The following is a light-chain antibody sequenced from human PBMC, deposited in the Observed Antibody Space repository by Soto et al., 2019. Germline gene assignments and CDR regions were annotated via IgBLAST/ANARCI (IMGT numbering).Light chain of an antibody. Sequence: EVVMRQSPATLSVSPGERATLSCRASQGIGDTLAWYQHKPGQTPRLLIYDTSTRATGVPTRFSGSRPGAEFTLTINSLQSEDFAVYYCQPYNNWPLTFGGGTKVDIK. J-gene: IGKJ4*01. CDR2: DTS. CDR1: QGIGDT. V-gene: IGKV3-15*01. CDR3: QPYNNWPLT.